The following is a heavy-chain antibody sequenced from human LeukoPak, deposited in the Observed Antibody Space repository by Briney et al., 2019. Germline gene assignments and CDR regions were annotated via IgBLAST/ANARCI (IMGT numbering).Heavy chain of an antibody. CDR2: ISDSGGST. V-gene: IGHV3-23*01. CDR3: AKDGCDYYYYYMDV. Sequence: GGSLRLSCAASGFTFSSYAMSWVRQALGKGLEWVSAISDSGGSTYYADSVQGRFTISRDNSKNTLYLQMNILRAEDMAVYYCAKDGCDYYYYYMDVWGKGTTVTVSS. CDR1: GFTFSSYA. J-gene: IGHJ6*03. D-gene: IGHD4/OR15-4a*01.